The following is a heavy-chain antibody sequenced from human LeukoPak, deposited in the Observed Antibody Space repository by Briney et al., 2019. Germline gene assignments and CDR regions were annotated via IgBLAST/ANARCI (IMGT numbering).Heavy chain of an antibody. CDR1: GYTFTSYG. J-gene: IGHJ6*02. CDR3: ARVLTDSYYYGMDV. D-gene: IGHD3-9*01. CDR2: ISAYNGNT. V-gene: IGHV1-18*01. Sequence: ASVKVSCKASGYTFTSYGISWVRQAPGQGLEWMGWISAYNGNTNYAQKLQGRVTMTTDTSTSTAYMELRSLRSDDTAVYYCARVLTDSYYYGMDVWGQGTTVTVSS.